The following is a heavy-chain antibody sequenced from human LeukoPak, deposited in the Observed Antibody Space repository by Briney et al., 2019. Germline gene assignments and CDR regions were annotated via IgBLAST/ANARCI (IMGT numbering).Heavy chain of an antibody. D-gene: IGHD3-16*01. CDR1: GGSINGYY. CDR3: ARGLWDNWFDS. Sequence: SETLSLTCTVSGGSINGYYWTWIRQPPGKRLEWIGYIYYDGDTNYNPSLKSRVSILVDTSKNQFSLRLSSVTAADTAIYYCARGLWDNWFDSWGQGTLVTVSS. CDR2: IYYDGDT. V-gene: IGHV4-59*01. J-gene: IGHJ5*01.